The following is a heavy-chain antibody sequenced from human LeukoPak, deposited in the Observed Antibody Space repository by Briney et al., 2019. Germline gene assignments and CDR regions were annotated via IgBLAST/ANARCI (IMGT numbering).Heavy chain of an antibody. Sequence: GSLRLSCAASGFTFSSYWMSWVRQAPGKGLEWVANIKQDGSEKYYVDSVKGRFTISRDNAKNSLYLQMNNLRAEDTAVYYCARDIYDFWSGYYLDYWGQGTLVTVSS. V-gene: IGHV3-7*01. D-gene: IGHD3-3*01. CDR1: GFTFSSYW. CDR3: ARDIYDFWSGYYLDY. J-gene: IGHJ4*02. CDR2: IKQDGSEK.